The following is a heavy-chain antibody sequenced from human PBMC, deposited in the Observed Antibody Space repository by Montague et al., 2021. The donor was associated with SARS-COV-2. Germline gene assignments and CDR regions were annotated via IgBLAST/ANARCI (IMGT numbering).Heavy chain of an antibody. D-gene: IGHD6-13*01. CDR2: FFYSGST. CDR3: ARPQQQLAFDY. Sequence: SETLSLTCTVSGGSLSGSSYYWGWIRQPPGKGLEWVGSFFYSGSTYYNPSLKSRVSISVDTSKDQFSLKLSPVTAADTAAYYCARPQQQLAFDYWGQGTLVTVSS. J-gene: IGHJ4*02. V-gene: IGHV4-39*01. CDR1: GGSLSGSSYY.